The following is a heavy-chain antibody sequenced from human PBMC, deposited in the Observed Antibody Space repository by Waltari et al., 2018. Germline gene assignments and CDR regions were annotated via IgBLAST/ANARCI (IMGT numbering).Heavy chain of an antibody. Sequence: QVQLQESGPGLVKPSGTLSLTCAVSGVSLSPDNWWSWVRQPPGKGLEWIGEIHHSGSTNYNPSVESRVVISLDKSKNQFSLKVRSVTAADTAVYYCARVAVPAVTTNWFDPWGQGTLVTVSS. CDR2: IHHSGST. J-gene: IGHJ5*02. V-gene: IGHV4-4*02. D-gene: IGHD2-2*01. CDR3: ARVAVPAVTTNWFDP. CDR1: GVSLSPDNW.